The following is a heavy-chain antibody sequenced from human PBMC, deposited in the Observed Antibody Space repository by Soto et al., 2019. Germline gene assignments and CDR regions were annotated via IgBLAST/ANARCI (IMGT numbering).Heavy chain of an antibody. J-gene: IGHJ4*02. CDR2: ISAYNGNT. CDR3: ARVSFRYCGGDCYSLSDY. D-gene: IGHD2-21*02. CDR1: GYTFTSYG. V-gene: IGHV1-18*01. Sequence: ASVKVSCKASGYTFTSYGISWVRQAPGQGLEWMGWISAYNGNTNYAQKLQGRVTMTTDTSTSTAYMELRSLRSDDTAVYYCARVSFRYCGGDCYSLSDYWGQGTLVTVS.